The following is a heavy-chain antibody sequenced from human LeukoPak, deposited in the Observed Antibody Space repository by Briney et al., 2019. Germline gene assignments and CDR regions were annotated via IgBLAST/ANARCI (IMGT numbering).Heavy chain of an antibody. J-gene: IGHJ5*02. V-gene: IGHV3-21*01. Sequence: GGSLRLSCAASGFLFSNYKMNWVRQAPGKGLEWVSYISSSGSSIYYVDSVKGRFTISRDNAKNSLFLQMNSRRGEDTAIYCCARPHNSSWPGCYHPWGQGTLVTVSS. D-gene: IGHD6-13*01. CDR2: ISSSGSSI. CDR1: GFLFSNYK. CDR3: ARPHNSSWPGCYHP.